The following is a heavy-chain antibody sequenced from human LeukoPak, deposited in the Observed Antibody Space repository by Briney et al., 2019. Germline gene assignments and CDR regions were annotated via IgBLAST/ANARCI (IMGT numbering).Heavy chain of an antibody. J-gene: IGHJ4*02. CDR3: ATYYYDSSGYYYLGY. Sequence: ASETLSLTCAGYGGSFSGYYWSWIRQPPGKGLEWIGEINHSGSTNYNPSLKSRVTISVDTSKNQFSLKLSSVTAADTAVYYCATYYYDSSGYYYLGYWGQGTLVTVSS. D-gene: IGHD3-22*01. CDR1: GGSFSGYY. V-gene: IGHV4-34*01. CDR2: INHSGST.